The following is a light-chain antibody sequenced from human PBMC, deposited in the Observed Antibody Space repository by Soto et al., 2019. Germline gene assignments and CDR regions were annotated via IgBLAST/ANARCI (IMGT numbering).Light chain of an antibody. V-gene: IGKV1-39*01. CDR3: QQSYSTPST. J-gene: IGKJ1*01. CDR1: QSISYY. Sequence: DIQMTQSPSSLSASVGDRVTITCRASQSISYYLNWYQQKQGRAPRLLIYSTSTLQSGVPSKFSGSASGTDFTLTISSLQPEDFATYYCQQSYSTPSTFGQGTKVEIK. CDR2: STS.